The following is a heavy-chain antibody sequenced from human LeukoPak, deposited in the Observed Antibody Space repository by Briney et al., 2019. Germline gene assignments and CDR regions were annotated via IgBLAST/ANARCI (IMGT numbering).Heavy chain of an antibody. V-gene: IGHV3-11*01. J-gene: IGHJ4*02. CDR1: GFTFSDCY. Sequence: GGSLRLSCAASGFTFSDCYMSWIRQAPGKGLEWVSYISSSGSTIYYADSVKGRFTISRDNAKNSLYLQMNSLRAEDTAVYYCARAAYYYDSSGYSLRYWGQGTLVTVSS. D-gene: IGHD3-22*01. CDR2: ISSSGSTI. CDR3: ARAAYYYDSSGYSLRY.